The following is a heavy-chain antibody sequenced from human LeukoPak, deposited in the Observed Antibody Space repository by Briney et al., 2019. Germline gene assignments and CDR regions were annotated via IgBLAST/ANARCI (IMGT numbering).Heavy chain of an antibody. V-gene: IGHV1-2*02. CDR2: INPNSGDT. CDR3: ARDPTAYCSSTSCYAHYYYYYMDV. CDR1: GYTFTGYY. D-gene: IGHD2-2*01. J-gene: IGHJ6*03. Sequence: GASVKVSCKASGYTFTGYYMHWVRQAPGQGLEWMGWINPNSGDTNYAQKFQGRVTMTRDTSISTAYMELSRLRSDDTAVYYCARDPTAYCSSTSCYAHYYYYYMDVWGKGTTVTVSS.